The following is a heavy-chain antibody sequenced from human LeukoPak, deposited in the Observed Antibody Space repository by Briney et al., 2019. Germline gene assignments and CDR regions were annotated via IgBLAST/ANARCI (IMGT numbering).Heavy chain of an antibody. D-gene: IGHD3-10*01. J-gene: IGHJ4*02. CDR1: GGSISSSSYY. Sequence: SETLSLTCTVSGGSISSSSYYWGWIRQPPGKGLEWIGSIYYSGSTYYNPSLKSRVTISVDTSKNQFSLKLNSVTAADTAVYYCARTPRLWFGEFHDYWGQGTLVTVSS. CDR3: ARTPRLWFGEFHDY. CDR2: IYYSGST. V-gene: IGHV4-39*07.